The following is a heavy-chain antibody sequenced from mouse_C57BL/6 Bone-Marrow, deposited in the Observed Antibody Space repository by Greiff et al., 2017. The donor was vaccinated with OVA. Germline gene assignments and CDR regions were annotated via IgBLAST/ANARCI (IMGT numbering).Heavy chain of an antibody. CDR2: IRNKANNHAT. J-gene: IGHJ2*01. CDR1: GFTFSDAW. CDR3: TSSTGILYYFDY. Sequence: EVMLVESGGGLVQPGGSMKLSCAASGFTFSDAWMDWVRQSPEKGLEWVAEIRNKANNHATYYAESVKGRFTISRDDSKSSVYLQMNSLRAEDTGIYYCTSSTGILYYFDYWGQGTTLTVSS. V-gene: IGHV6-6*01. D-gene: IGHD4-1*02.